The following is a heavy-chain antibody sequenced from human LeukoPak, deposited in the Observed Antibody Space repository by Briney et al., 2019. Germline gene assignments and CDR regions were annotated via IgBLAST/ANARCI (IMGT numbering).Heavy chain of an antibody. CDR3: ARGGSSSSPYYYYYYMDV. CDR1: GGSISSYY. J-gene: IGHJ6*03. Sequence: KPSETLSLTCTVSGGSISSYYWSWIRQPAGKGLEWIGRIYTSGSTNYNPSLKSRVTMSVDTSKNQFSLKLSSVTAADTAVYYCARGGSSSSPYYYYYYMDVWGKGTTVTVSS. V-gene: IGHV4-4*07. D-gene: IGHD6-6*01. CDR2: IYTSGST.